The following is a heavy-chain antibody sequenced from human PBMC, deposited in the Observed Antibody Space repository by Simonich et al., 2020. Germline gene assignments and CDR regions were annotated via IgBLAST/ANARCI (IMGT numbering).Heavy chain of an antibody. D-gene: IGHD2-15*01. J-gene: IGHJ4*02. CDR1: GYTFTRYG. CDR3: ARASRGTWWYYYFDY. Sequence: QVQLVQSGAEVKKPGASVKVSCKASGYTFTRYGISWVRQAPGQGLEWMGWISAYNGNTNYAQKRKGRVTMTTDTSTSTAYMELRSLRSDDTAVYYCARASRGTWWYYYFDYWGQGTLVTVSS. V-gene: IGHV1-18*01. CDR2: ISAYNGNT.